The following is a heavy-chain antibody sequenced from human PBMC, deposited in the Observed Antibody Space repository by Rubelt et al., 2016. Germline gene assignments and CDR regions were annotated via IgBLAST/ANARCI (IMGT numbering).Heavy chain of an antibody. Sequence: QVQLVQSGAEVKKPGASVKVSCKASGYTFNNYFLHWVRQAPGQGLEWMGLVDPSRGGTDFAQKFQGRVTMTRDTSTNTVYMWLRCLISDDTAVYYCARYQDGVSLDFWGQGTLVTVSS. CDR3: ARYQDGVSLDF. CDR1: GYTFNNYF. J-gene: IGHJ4*02. CDR2: VDPSRGGT. V-gene: IGHV1-46*02. D-gene: IGHD5-24*01.